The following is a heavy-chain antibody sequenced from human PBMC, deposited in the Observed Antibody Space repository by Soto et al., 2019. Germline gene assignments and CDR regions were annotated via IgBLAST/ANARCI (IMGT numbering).Heavy chain of an antibody. CDR1: GGTFSSYV. V-gene: IGHV1-69*01. CDR2: FIPVSGTA. CDR3: ATVDRSVALVGWFDP. D-gene: IGHD2-8*02. Sequence: QVHLEQSGAEVKKPGSSMKVSCKFSGGTFSSYVIIWVRQAPGQGLEWRGGFIPVSGTANYAQKFHGRVTISADAATNEAYMELSSVRCDDTAVYYCATVDRSVALVGWFDPWGQGTLVTVSS. J-gene: IGHJ5*02.